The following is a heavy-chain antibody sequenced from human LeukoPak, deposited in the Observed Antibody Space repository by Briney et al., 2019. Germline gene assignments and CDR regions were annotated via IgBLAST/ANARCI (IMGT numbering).Heavy chain of an antibody. V-gene: IGHV1-24*01. Sequence: ASVKVSCKGSGYTLTELTMHWVRHPPGKGHEWKGGFDPEDGETIYAQKFQGRVTMTEDTSTDTAYMELSSLRSEDTAVYYCATEVSPYYDFWSGYYMDVWGKGTTVTVSS. J-gene: IGHJ6*03. CDR2: FDPEDGET. CDR1: GYTLTELT. CDR3: ATEVSPYYDFWSGYYMDV. D-gene: IGHD3-3*01.